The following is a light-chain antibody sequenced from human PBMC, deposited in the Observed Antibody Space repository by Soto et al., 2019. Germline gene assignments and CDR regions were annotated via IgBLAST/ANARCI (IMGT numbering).Light chain of an antibody. CDR2: AAS. J-gene: IGKJ2*01. Sequence: IQLTPSPSSLSASVGDRVTISCRASQGNNSFVAWYQQKSGKAPKLLIYAASTLQSGVPSRFSGSGSGTDFTLTISSLQPEDFATYYCQQLNDRRFSFGQGTKVDIK. CDR3: QQLNDRRFS. CDR1: QGNNSF. V-gene: IGKV1-9*01.